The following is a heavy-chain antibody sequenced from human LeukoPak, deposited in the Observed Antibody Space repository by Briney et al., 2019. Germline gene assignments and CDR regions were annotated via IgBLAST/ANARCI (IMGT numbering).Heavy chain of an antibody. Sequence: SETLSLTCTVSGGSISSYYWSWIRQPPGKGPEWIGYIYYSGSTNYNPSLKSRVTISVDTSKNQFSLKLSSVTAADTAVYYCARRGIAGFDYWGQGTLVTVSS. CDR1: GGSISSYY. CDR3: ARRGIAGFDY. D-gene: IGHD6-13*01. CDR2: IYYSGST. J-gene: IGHJ4*02. V-gene: IGHV4-59*12.